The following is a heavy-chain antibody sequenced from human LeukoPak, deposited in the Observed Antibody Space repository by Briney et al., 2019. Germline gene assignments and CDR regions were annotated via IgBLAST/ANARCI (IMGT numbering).Heavy chain of an antibody. J-gene: IGHJ4*02. CDR1: GYTFTSSD. D-gene: IGHD6-13*01. Sequence: ASVKVSCKASGYTFTSSDINWVRQATGQGLEWMGVINPKSGRTGYAKKFQDRVSMTMNTSISTAYMEVSSLRFDDTAVYYCARGRSGLAAAGTYDYWGQGTLITVSS. CDR2: INPKSGRT. CDR3: ARGRSGLAAAGTYDY. V-gene: IGHV1-8*01.